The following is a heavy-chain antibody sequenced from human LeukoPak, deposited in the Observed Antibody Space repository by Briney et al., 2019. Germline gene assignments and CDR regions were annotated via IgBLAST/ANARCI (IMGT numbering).Heavy chain of an antibody. V-gene: IGHV6-1*01. CDR1: GDSVSSKSAA. CDR3: ARSACSGGDCYSADY. Sequence: SQTLSLSCAISGDSVSSKSAAWNWIRQSPSRGLEWLGNTYYRSKWNNDYAVSVKGRITVNPDTSKNQFSLQLNSVTPGDTAVYHCARSACSGGDCYSADYWGQGTLVTVSP. D-gene: IGHD2-21*02. J-gene: IGHJ4*02. CDR2: TYYRSKWNN.